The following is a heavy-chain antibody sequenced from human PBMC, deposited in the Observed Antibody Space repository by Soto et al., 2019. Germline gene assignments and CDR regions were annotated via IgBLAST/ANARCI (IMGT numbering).Heavy chain of an antibody. CDR2: IIPIFGTA. D-gene: IGHD3-22*01. CDR3: ARVRDSCDCSCYVFDY. J-gene: IGHJ4*02. V-gene: IGHV1-69*13. CDR1: GGTFSSYA. Sequence: SVKVSCKASGGTFSSYAISWVRQAPGQGREWMGGIIPIFGTANYAQKFQGRVTITADESTSTAYMELSSLRSEDTAVYYCARVRDSCDCSCYVFDYWGQGTLVNVPS.